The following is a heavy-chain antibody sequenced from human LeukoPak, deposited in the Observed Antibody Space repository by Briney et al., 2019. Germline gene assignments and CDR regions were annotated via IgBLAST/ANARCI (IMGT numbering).Heavy chain of an antibody. J-gene: IGHJ4*02. D-gene: IGHD3-22*01. CDR3: ARGWYYYDSSGYYLYYFDY. CDR2: INPNGGGT. V-gene: IGHV1-2*02. Sequence: SVKVSCKASGYTFTGYYMHLVRHPPGQGLELMGGINPNGGGTNYAQKFQGRVTMTRNTTISTAYMELSRMRSDDTAVYYCARGWYYYDSSGYYLYYFDYWGQGTLVTVSS. CDR1: GYTFTGYY.